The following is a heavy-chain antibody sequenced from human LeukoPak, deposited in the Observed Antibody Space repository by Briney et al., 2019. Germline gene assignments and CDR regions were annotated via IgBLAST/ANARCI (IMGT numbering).Heavy chain of an antibody. Sequence: GGSLRLSCIVSGITLSNYGMSWVRQAPGKGREWVAGISGSGGSTNYADSVKGRFTISRDNPKNTLYLQMTSLRAEDTAVYFCAKRGVVIRVILVGFHKEAYYFDSWGQGALVTVSS. CDR1: GITLSNYG. V-gene: IGHV3-23*01. CDR2: ISGSGGST. J-gene: IGHJ4*02. CDR3: AKRGVVIRVILVGFHKEAYYFDS. D-gene: IGHD3-22*01.